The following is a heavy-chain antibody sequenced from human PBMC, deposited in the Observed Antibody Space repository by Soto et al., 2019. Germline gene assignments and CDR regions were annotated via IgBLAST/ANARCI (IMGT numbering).Heavy chain of an antibody. V-gene: IGHV5-51*01. CDR1: GYKLLGFL. Sequence: SLKVRDKGSGYKLLGFLIGWVIPMPGKGLEWLAIIFPGDSDTKYSPSFQGQVTISADRSTSTVFLQWASLKASDTAVYFCGRKEKTGDFTGLAPRGHGPLITLSS. D-gene: IGHD2-21*02. CDR3: GRKEKTGDFTGLAP. CDR2: IFPGDSDT. J-gene: IGHJ5*02.